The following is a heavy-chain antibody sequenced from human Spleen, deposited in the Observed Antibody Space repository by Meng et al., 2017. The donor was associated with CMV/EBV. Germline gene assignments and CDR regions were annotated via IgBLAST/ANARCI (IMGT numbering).Heavy chain of an antibody. CDR3: AKDTSSGGSGDYYYGMDV. D-gene: IGHD2-15*01. CDR1: GFTFDDYA. CDR2: ISWNSGSI. J-gene: IGHJ6*02. Sequence: SLKISCAASGFTFDDYAMHWVRQAPGKGLEWVSGISWNSGSIGYADSVKGRFTISRDNAKNSLYLQMNSLRAEDTALYYCAKDTSSGGSGDYYYGMDVWGQGTTVTVSS. V-gene: IGHV3-9*01.